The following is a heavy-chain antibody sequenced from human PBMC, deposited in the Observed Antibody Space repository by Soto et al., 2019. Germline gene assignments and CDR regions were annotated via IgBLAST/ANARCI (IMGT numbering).Heavy chain of an antibody. D-gene: IGHD1-1*01. CDR1: GYTFTSYG. CDR2: ISAHNGNT. CDR3: ERGRYGDY. V-gene: IGHV1-18*01. Sequence: QVHLVQSGAEVKKPGASVKVSCKASGYTFTSYGITWVRQAPGQGLEWMGWISAHNGNTDYAQKFQVTVIVTRDPSTRTAYMELRSLRSDDTAVYYCERGRYGDYWGQGALVTVSS. J-gene: IGHJ4*02.